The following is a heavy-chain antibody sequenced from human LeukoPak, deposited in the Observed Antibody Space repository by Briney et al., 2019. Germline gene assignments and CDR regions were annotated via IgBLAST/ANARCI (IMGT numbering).Heavy chain of an antibody. CDR2: ISSSSSTI. V-gene: IGHV3-48*01. J-gene: IGHJ6*02. Sequence: GGSLRLSCAAPGFTFRSYRMNWVRQAPGKGLELVLFISSSSSTIYYADSVKGRFTISRDNAKNSLYLQMNSLRAEDTAVYYCARDPTLYSIVDYYYGMDVWGQGTTVTVSS. D-gene: IGHD2-15*01. CDR1: GFTFRSYR. CDR3: ARDPTLYSIVDYYYGMDV.